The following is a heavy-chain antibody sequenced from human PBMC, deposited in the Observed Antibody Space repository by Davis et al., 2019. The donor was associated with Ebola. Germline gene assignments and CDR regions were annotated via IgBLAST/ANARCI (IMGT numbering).Heavy chain of an antibody. J-gene: IGHJ6*02. V-gene: IGHV1-69*06. Sequence: SVKVSCKASGYTFTSYGISWVRQAPGQGLEWMGGIIPIFGTANYAQKFQGRVTITADKSTSTAYMELSSPRSEDTAVYYCATVDTAMRSYYYYYGMDVWGQGTTVTVSS. D-gene: IGHD5-18*01. CDR1: GYTFTSYG. CDR3: ATVDTAMRSYYYYYGMDV. CDR2: IIPIFGTA.